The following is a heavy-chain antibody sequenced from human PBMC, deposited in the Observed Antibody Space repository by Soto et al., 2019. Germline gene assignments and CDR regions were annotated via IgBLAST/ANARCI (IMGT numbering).Heavy chain of an antibody. CDR2: ISAYNGNT. CDR3: ARNLTREYGDYVEDAFDI. Sequence: QVQLVQSGAEVKKPGASVKVSCKASGYTFTSYGISWVRQAPGQGLEWMGWISAYNGNTNYAQKLQGRVTITTDTSTSTAYMELRSLRSDDTAVYYCARNLTREYGDYVEDAFDIWGQGTMVTVSS. J-gene: IGHJ3*02. CDR1: GYTFTSYG. V-gene: IGHV1-18*01. D-gene: IGHD4-17*01.